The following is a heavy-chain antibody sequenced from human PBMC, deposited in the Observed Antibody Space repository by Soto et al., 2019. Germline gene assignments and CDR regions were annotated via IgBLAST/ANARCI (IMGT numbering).Heavy chain of an antibody. V-gene: IGHV1-3*01. J-gene: IGHJ5*02. D-gene: IGHD3-10*01. Sequence: ASVKVSCKASGYTFTIYAMHWVRQAPGQRLEWMGWINAGNGNTKYSQKFQGRVTITRDTSASTAYMELSSLRSEDTAVYYCARCYAYYYGSGSYLSGEFDPWGQGTLVTVSS. CDR3: ARCYAYYYGSGSYLSGEFDP. CDR2: INAGNGNT. CDR1: GYTFTIYA.